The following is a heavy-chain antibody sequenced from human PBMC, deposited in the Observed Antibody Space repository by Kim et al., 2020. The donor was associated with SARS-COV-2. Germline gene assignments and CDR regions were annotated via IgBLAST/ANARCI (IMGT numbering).Heavy chain of an antibody. CDR3: ARGFYGDAFDV. CDR2: IGSSGRVI. Sequence: GGSLRLSCAASGFMLNTYSINWVRQTPGKGLEWLSFIGSSGRVIYYADSVKGRFTISRDNAKNSVFLQMDSLRAEDTAIYYCARGFYGDAFDVWGQGTLVTVSS. V-gene: IGHV3-48*01. J-gene: IGHJ4*02. D-gene: IGHD4-17*01. CDR1: GFMLNTYS.